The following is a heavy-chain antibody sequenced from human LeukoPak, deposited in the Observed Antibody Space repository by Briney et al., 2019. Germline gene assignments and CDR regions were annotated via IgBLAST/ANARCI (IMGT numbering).Heavy chain of an antibody. CDR3: ARGSIAARRDFDY. CDR2: IYYSGST. J-gene: IGHJ4*02. Sequence: SETLSLTCTVSGGSISSYCWSWIRQPPGKGLEWIGYIYYSGSTNYNPSLKSRVTISVDTSKNQFSLKLSSVTAADTAVYYCARGSIAARRDFDYWGQGTLVTVSS. V-gene: IGHV4-59*01. D-gene: IGHD6-6*01. CDR1: GGSISSYC.